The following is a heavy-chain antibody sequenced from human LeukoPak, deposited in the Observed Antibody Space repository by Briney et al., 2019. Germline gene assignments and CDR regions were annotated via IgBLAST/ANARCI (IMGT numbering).Heavy chain of an antibody. J-gene: IGHJ6*02. D-gene: IGHD3-9*01. CDR2: IYYSGST. Sequence: SDTLSLTCNVSGDSITSHYWNWIRQPPGKGLEWIGYIYYSGSTNYNPSLKSRVTISVDTSKNQFSLKLSSVTAADTAVYYCAREYDILTGSYGMDVWGQGTTVTVSS. CDR3: AREYDILTGSYGMDV. CDR1: GDSITSHY. V-gene: IGHV4-59*11.